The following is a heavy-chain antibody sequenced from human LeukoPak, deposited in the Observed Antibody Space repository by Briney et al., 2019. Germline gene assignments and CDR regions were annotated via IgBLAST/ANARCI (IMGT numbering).Heavy chain of an antibody. CDR1: GFTFSSYA. CDR2: ISGSGGST. J-gene: IGHJ4*02. Sequence: PGGSLRLSCAASGFTFSSYAMSWVRQAPGKGLEWVSAISGSGGSTYYADSVKGRFTISRDNSKNTLYLQMNSLRAEDTAVYYCAKEERWYPNYDSSGDIDYWGQGTLVTVSS. V-gene: IGHV3-23*01. D-gene: IGHD3-22*01. CDR3: AKEERWYPNYDSSGDIDY.